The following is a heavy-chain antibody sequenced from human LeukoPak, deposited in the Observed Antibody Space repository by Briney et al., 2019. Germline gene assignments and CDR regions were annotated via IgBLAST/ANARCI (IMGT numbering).Heavy chain of an antibody. J-gene: IGHJ3*02. D-gene: IGHD3-3*01. V-gene: IGHV4-59*01. CDR1: GGAISSYY. Sequence: SSETLSLTCTVSGGAISSYYWSWIRQPPGKGLEWIGYIYYSGSTNYHPSLKSRVTMSVDTSKNQFSLSLSSVTAADTALYYCARGLRFLEWSRDAFDIWGQGTTVTVSS. CDR2: IYYSGST. CDR3: ARGLRFLEWSRDAFDI.